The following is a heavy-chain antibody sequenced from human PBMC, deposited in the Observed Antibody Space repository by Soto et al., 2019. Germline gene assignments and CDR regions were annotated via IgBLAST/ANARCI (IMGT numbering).Heavy chain of an antibody. CDR3: ARIMITYRAVLDDS. CDR2: LFPNSGGT. V-gene: IGHV1-2*02. J-gene: IGHJ4*02. CDR1: GYPFSDFY. D-gene: IGHD3-16*02. Sequence: ASVKVSCKASGYPFSDFYLHWFRQAPGQGPEWMGWLFPNSGGTKYAQKFQGRVTMTRDTSISTAYMELSRLTSDDTAVYYCARIMITYRAVLDDSCGEGTMVTVSS.